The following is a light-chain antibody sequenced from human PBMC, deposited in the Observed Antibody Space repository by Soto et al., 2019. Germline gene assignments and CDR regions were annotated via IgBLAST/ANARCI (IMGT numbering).Light chain of an antibody. CDR3: NSYTSSSTYV. V-gene: IGLV2-14*03. CDR1: SSDVGGFNY. J-gene: IGLJ1*01. Sequence: QSALTQPASVSGSPGQSITISCTGTSSDVGGFNYVSWYQQHPGKAPKLMIYDVTIRPSGVSYRFSGSKSGNTASLTISGLQAEDEADYYCNSYTSSSTYVFGTGTKVTV. CDR2: DVT.